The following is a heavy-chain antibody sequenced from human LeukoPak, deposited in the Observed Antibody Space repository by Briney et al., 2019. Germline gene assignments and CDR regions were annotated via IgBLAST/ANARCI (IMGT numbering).Heavy chain of an antibody. CDR2: FDPEDGET. D-gene: IGHD2-2*01. J-gene: IGHJ4*02. V-gene: IGHV1-24*01. CDR1: GYTLTELS. CDR3: ATGQFHCSSTSCYIYYFDY. Sequence: ASVKVSCKVSGYTLTELSMHWVRQAPGKGLEWMGGFDPEDGETIYAQKFQGRVTMTEDTSTDTAYMELSSLRSEDTAVYYCATGQFHCSSTSCYIYYFDYWGQGTLVTVSS.